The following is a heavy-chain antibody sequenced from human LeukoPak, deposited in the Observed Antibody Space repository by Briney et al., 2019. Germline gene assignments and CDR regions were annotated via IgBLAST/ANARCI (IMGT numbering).Heavy chain of an antibody. CDR2: IYSGGST. Sequence: GGSLRVSCAAPGVTVSSNYMSWVRQGLGEGVGWGSVIYSGGSTYYADSVKGRFTISRDNSKNTLYLQMNSLRAEDTAVYYCARTYQDANWFDPWGQGTLVTVSS. J-gene: IGHJ5*02. CDR3: ARTYQDANWFDP. V-gene: IGHV3-66*02. CDR1: GVTVSSNY.